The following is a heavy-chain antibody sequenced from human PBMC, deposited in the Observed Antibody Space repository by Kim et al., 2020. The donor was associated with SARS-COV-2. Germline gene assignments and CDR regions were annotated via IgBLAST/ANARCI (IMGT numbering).Heavy chain of an antibody. CDR1: GGSISSYY. Sequence: SETLSLTCTVSGGSISSYYWSWIRQPPGKGLEWIGYIYYSGSTNYNPSLKSRVTISVDTSKNQFSLKLSSVTAADTAVYYCARDNSGSGKNVLKERPAAKYYYYGMDVWGQGTTVTVSS. CDR3: ARDNSGSGKNVLKERPAAKYYYYGMDV. D-gene: IGHD2-2*01. V-gene: IGHV4-59*13. CDR2: IYYSGST. J-gene: IGHJ6*02.